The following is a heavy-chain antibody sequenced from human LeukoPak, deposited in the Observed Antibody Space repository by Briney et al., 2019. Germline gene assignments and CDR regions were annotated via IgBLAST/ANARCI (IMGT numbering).Heavy chain of an antibody. D-gene: IGHD1-26*01. CDR2: IEVGGAIT. CDR3: AKPLGGSYLFDR. V-gene: IGHV3-23*01. Sequence: GGSLRLPCAASGFTFSSYAMTWVRRAPGKGLEWVSTIEVGGAITHYAASVKGRFTISRDTSKKILYLQMDSLRPEDTAVYYCAKPLGGSYLFDRWGQGTLVTVSS. CDR1: GFTFSSYA. J-gene: IGHJ4*02.